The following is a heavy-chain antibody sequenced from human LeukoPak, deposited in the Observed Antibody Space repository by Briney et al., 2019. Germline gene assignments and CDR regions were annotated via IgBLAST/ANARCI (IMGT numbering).Heavy chain of an antibody. CDR2: IYYTGST. CDR1: GGSISNYY. J-gene: IGHJ3*02. D-gene: IGHD5-12*01. Sequence: PSETLSLICTVSGGSISNYYWNWIRQPPGKRLEWIGYIYYTGSTNFNPSLKSRVTISVDTSKNQFSLKLTSVTAADTAVYYCARDLKSGYVGGAFAIWGQGTMVTVSS. CDR3: ARDLKSGYVGGAFAI. V-gene: IGHV4-59*01.